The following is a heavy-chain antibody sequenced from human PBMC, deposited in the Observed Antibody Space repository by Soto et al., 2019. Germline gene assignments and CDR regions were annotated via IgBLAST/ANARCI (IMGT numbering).Heavy chain of an antibody. J-gene: IGHJ4*02. V-gene: IGHV1-2*02. D-gene: IGHD3-3*01. CDR2: INPYSGCT. CDR1: GYTFTGYY. CDR3: ARSLPPYDFWSGYPDY. Sequence: ASVKVSCKASGYTFTGYYMHWLRQAPGQGLEWMGWINPYSGCTNYAQKFQGRVTMTRDTSISTAYMELSRLRSDDRAVYYCARSLPPYDFWSGYPDYWGQGTLVTVSS.